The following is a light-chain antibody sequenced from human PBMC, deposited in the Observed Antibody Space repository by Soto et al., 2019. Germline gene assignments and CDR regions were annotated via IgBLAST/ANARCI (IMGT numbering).Light chain of an antibody. CDR3: QQLNSYLSIT. CDR2: DAS. Sequence: DSQMTQSPATLSASVGDRVTITCRASQTITTWLAWYQQKPGKAPKLLIYDASTLESGVPSRFSGSGSGTDFTLTISSLQPEDFATYYCQQLNSYLSITFGQGTRLEI. V-gene: IGKV1-5*01. CDR1: QTITTW. J-gene: IGKJ5*01.